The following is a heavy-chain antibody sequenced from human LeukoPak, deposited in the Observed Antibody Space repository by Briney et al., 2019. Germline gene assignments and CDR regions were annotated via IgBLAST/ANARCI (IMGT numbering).Heavy chain of an antibody. Sequence: SETLSLTCTVSGGSISSYYWSWIRQPPGKGLEWIGYIYYSGSTNYNPSLKSRVTISVDTSKNQFSLKLSSVTAADTAVYYCARDLGSYGDNYFDYWGQGTLVTVSS. CDR1: GGSISSYY. D-gene: IGHD4-17*01. J-gene: IGHJ4*02. V-gene: IGHV4-59*01. CDR2: IYYSGST. CDR3: ARDLGSYGDNYFDY.